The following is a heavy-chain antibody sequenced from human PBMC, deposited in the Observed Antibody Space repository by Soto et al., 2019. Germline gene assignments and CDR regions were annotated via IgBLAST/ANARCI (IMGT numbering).Heavy chain of an antibody. J-gene: IGHJ4*02. Sequence: LETLSLTCTVSGGSISSYYWSWIRQPPGKGLEWIGYIYYSGSTNYNPSLKSRVTISVDTSKNQFSLKLSSVTAADTAVYYCARDGKDYYGSGSSHWGQGTLVTVSS. CDR3: ARDGKDYYGSGSSH. CDR2: IYYSGST. CDR1: GGSISSYY. V-gene: IGHV4-59*01. D-gene: IGHD3-10*01.